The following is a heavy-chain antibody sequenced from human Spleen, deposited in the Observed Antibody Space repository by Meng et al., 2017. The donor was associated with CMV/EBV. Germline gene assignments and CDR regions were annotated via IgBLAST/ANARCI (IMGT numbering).Heavy chain of an antibody. D-gene: IGHD4-11*01. CDR3: ARLGTVTTDNDP. J-gene: IGHJ5*02. V-gene: IGHV1-69*02. CDR1: GGTFSSYT. Sequence: CKASGGTFSSYTISWVRQAPGQGLEWMGRIIPILGIANYAQKFQGRVTITAYKSTSTAYMELSSLRSEDTAVYYCARLGTVTTDNDPWGQGTLVTVSS. CDR2: IIPILGIA.